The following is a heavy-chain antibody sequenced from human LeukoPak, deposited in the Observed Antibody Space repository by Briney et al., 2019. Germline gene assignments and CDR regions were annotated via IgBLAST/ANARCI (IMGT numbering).Heavy chain of an antibody. J-gene: IGHJ4*02. CDR3: ARGRGYSGYDSPLDY. V-gene: IGHV1-69*13. CDR1: GGTFISYA. D-gene: IGHD5-12*01. CDR2: IIPIFGTA. Sequence: ASVKVSCKASGGTFISYAISRVRQAPGQGLEWMGGIIPIFGTANYAQKFQGRVTITADESTSTAYMELSSLRSEDTAVYYCARGRGYSGYDSPLDYWGQGTLVTVSS.